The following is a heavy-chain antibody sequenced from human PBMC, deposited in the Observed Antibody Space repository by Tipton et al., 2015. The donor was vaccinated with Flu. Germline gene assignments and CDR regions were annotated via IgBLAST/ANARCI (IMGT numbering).Heavy chain of an antibody. J-gene: IGHJ4*02. V-gene: IGHV4-59*08. CDR3: ARRKTVTTRLTYFDY. CDR1: GGSITSYY. CDR2: IYYSGST. D-gene: IGHD4-17*01. Sequence: TLSLTCTVSGGSITSYYWSRIRQPPGKGLEWIGYIYYSGSTNYNPSLKSRVTISVDTSKNQFSLKLSSVTAADTAVYYCARRKTVTTRLTYFDYWGQGTLVTVSS.